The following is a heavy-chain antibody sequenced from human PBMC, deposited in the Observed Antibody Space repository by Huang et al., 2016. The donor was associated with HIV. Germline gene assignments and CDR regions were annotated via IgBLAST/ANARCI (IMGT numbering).Heavy chain of an antibody. CDR1: GFTFSNAW. V-gene: IGHV3-15*01. CDR3: TTIGADSSGFVHWISPAGWIDYFDY. Sequence: EVHLVESGGGLVKPGGSLRLSCAASGFTFSNAWMCWVRQAAGEGRGGGGRNKSKSDGRKTAYAAPGKVKLTISREDSKNTRYMQMNNLKTEDTAVYYCTTIGADSSGFVHWISPAGWIDYFDYWGQGTLVTVSS. CDR2: NKSKSDGRKT. D-gene: IGHD3-22*01. J-gene: IGHJ4*02.